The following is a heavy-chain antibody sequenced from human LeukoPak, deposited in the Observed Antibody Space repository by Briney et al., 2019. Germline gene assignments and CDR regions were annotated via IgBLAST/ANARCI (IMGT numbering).Heavy chain of an antibody. CDR3: ASYSYDFWSGHHNDY. CDR1: GFTFSDYY. Sequence: PGGSLRLSCAASGFTFSDYYMSWIRQAPGKGLEWVSYISSSGSTIYYADSVKGRFTISRDNAKNSLYLQMNSLRAEDTAVYYCASYSYDFWSGHHNDYWGQGTLATVSS. V-gene: IGHV3-11*01. CDR2: ISSSGSTI. J-gene: IGHJ4*02. D-gene: IGHD3-3*01.